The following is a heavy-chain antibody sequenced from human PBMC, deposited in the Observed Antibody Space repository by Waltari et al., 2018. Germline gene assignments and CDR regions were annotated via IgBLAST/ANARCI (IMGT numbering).Heavy chain of an antibody. CDR3: ARVKDLDFWSGYYLN. CDR1: GGSFSGYY. CDR2: INHSGST. Sequence: QVQLQQWGAGLLKPSETLSLTCAVYGGSFSGYYWSWIRQPPGKGLEWIGEINHSGSTNYNPSLKSRVTISVDTSKNQFSLKLSSVTAADTAVYYCARVKDLDFWSGYYLNWGQGTLVTVSS. D-gene: IGHD3-3*01. V-gene: IGHV4-34*01. J-gene: IGHJ4*02.